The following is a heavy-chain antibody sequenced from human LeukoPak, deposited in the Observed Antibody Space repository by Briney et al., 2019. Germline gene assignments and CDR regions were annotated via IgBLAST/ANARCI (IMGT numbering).Heavy chain of an antibody. CDR1: GFTFNSYS. D-gene: IGHD2-2*01. V-gene: IGHV3-21*01. CDR2: ISSSSSYI. J-gene: IGHJ4*02. Sequence: GGSLRLSCAASGFTFNSYSMNWVRQAPGKGPEWVSSISSSSSYIYYADSVKGRFTISRDTAKSSLYLQMNSLRAEDTAVYYCARSIVVPAATWGSSGRYFDYWGQGTLVTVSS. CDR3: ARSIVVPAATWGSSGRYFDY.